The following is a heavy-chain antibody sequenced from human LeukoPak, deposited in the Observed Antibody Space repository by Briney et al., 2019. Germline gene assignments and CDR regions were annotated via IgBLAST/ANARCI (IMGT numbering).Heavy chain of an antibody. D-gene: IGHD3-10*01. CDR1: GSHFQSYA. V-gene: IGHV1-69*05. Sequence: SVKGSRQASGSHFQSYAISRGGPAPGQGVEWMGGIIPIFGTANYAQKSQGRVTITTDESTSTAYMELSSLRSEDTAVYYCARVGTGYFDYWGQGTLVTVSS. CDR3: ARVGTGYFDY. J-gene: IGHJ4*02. CDR2: IIPIFGTA.